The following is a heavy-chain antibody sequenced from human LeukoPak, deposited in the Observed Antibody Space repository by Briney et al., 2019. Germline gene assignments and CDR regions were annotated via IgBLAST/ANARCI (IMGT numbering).Heavy chain of an antibody. D-gene: IGHD3-10*01. Sequence: ASVKVSCKASGYSFTSYGISWVRQAPGQGLEWMGWISAYNGNTNYAQKLQGRVNMTTDTSTSTAYMELRSLRSDDTAVYYCARDRYYGSGSDYYFDYWGQGTLVTVSS. CDR2: ISAYNGNT. CDR3: ARDRYYGSGSDYYFDY. CDR1: GYSFTSYG. J-gene: IGHJ4*02. V-gene: IGHV1-18*04.